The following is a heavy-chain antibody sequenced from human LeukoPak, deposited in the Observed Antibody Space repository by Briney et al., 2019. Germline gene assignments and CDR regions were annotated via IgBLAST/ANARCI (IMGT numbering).Heavy chain of an antibody. CDR1: GFTFSSYG. Sequence: SGGSLRLSCAASGFTFSSYGMNRVRQAPGKGLVWVSYISSRSTTIYYADSVKGRFTISRDNAKNSLYLQMNSLRDEDTAVYYCARNNWNDVYFDYWGQGTLVTVSS. CDR3: ARNNWNDVYFDY. J-gene: IGHJ4*02. V-gene: IGHV3-48*02. CDR2: ISSRSTTI. D-gene: IGHD1-20*01.